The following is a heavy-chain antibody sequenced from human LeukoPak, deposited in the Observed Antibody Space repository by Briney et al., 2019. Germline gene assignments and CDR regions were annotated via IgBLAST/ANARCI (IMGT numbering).Heavy chain of an antibody. CDR3: ALLKQGYCSGGSCSDY. CDR2: INHSGST. D-gene: IGHD2-15*01. CDR1: GGSFSGYY. V-gene: IGHV4-34*01. J-gene: IGHJ4*02. Sequence: PSETLSLTYAVYGGSFSGYYWIWIRQPPGKGLEWIGEINHSGSTNHNPSLKSRVTISVDTSKNQFSLKLSSVTAADTAVYYCALLKQGYCSGGSCSDYWGQGTLVTVSS.